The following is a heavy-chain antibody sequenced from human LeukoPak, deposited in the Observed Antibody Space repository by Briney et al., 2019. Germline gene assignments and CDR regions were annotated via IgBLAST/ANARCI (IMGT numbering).Heavy chain of an antibody. J-gene: IGHJ3*02. CDR3: ARVWGDAFDI. V-gene: IGHV4-59*01. CDR2: IYYSGST. CDR1: GGSISSYH. D-gene: IGHD3-16*01. Sequence: PSETLSLTCTVSGGSISSYHWSWIRQPPGKGLEWIGYIYYSGSTNYNPSLKSRVTISVDTSKNQFSLKLSSVTAADTAVYYCARVWGDAFDIWGQGTMVTVSS.